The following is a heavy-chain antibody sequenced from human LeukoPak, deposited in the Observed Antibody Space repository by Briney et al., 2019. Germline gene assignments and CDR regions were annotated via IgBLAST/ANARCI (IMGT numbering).Heavy chain of an antibody. V-gene: IGHV1-69-2*01. D-gene: IGHD6-6*01. CDR1: GYTFTSYY. CDR3: ATFSSAGVY. Sequence: ASVKVSCKASGYTFTSYYMHWVRQAPGQGLEWMGLVDPEDGETIYAEKFQGRVTITADTSTDTAYMELSSLRSEDTAVYYCATFSSAGVYWGQGTLVTVSS. J-gene: IGHJ4*02. CDR2: VDPEDGET.